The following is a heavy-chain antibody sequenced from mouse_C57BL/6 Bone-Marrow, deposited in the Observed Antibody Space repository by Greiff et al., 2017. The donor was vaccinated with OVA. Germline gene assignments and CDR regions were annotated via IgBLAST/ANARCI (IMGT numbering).Heavy chain of an antibody. V-gene: IGHV1-64*01. J-gene: IGHJ2*01. CDR1: GYTSTSYW. Sequence: QVQLQQPGAELVKPGASVKLSCKASGYTSTSYWMHWVKQRPGQGLEWIGMIHPNSGSTNYNEKFKSKATLTVDKSSSTAYMQLSSLTSEDSAVYYCARSPITTVVATDYFDYWGQGTTLTVSS. CDR2: IHPNSGST. CDR3: ARSPITTVVATDYFDY. D-gene: IGHD1-1*01.